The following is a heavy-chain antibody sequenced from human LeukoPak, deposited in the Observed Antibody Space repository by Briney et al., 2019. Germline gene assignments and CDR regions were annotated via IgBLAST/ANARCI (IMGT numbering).Heavy chain of an antibody. D-gene: IGHD1-1*01. J-gene: IGHJ4*02. V-gene: IGHV3-13*01. CDR3: ARVAKERVGGVYYFDY. Sequence: GGSLRLSCAASGFTFSDYDMHWVRQSTGKGLEWVSAIGTAGDTYYTGSVKGRFTISRENAKNSLYLQMNSLRAGDTAVYYCARVAKERVGGVYYFDYWGQGTLVTVSS. CDR2: IGTAGDT. CDR1: GFTFSDYD.